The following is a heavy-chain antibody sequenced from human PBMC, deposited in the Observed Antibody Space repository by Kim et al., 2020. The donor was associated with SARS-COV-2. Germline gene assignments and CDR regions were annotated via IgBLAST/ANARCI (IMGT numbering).Heavy chain of an antibody. Sequence: SETLSLTCTVSGGSISSGGYYWSWIRQHPGKGLEWIGYIYYSGSTYYNPSLKSRVTISVDTSKNQFSLKLSSVTAADTAVYYCARDSGGRYFDSLPGPFDYWGQGTLVTVSS. CDR1: GGSISSGGYY. CDR3: ARDSGGRYFDSLPGPFDY. D-gene: IGHD3-9*01. J-gene: IGHJ4*02. CDR2: IYYSGST. V-gene: IGHV4-31*03.